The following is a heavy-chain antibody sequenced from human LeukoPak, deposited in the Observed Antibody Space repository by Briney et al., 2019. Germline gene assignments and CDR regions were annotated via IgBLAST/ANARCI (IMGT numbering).Heavy chain of an antibody. CDR1: GFTFSDYY. CDR3: ARDYRLSTFGLAGSKNAFDI. J-gene: IGHJ3*02. CDR2: IGGSGATI. V-gene: IGHV3-11*04. D-gene: IGHD3/OR15-3a*01. Sequence: GGSLRLSCAASGFTFSDYYMSWIRQAPGKGLEWVSYIGGSGATIYYADSVKGRFTISRDNAKNSLYLQMNSLGDEDTATYYCARDYRLSTFGLAGSKNAFDIWGQGTMVTVSS.